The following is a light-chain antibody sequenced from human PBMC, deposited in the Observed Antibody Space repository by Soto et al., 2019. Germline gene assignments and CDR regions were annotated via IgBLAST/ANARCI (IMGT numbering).Light chain of an antibody. CDR1: QRINNY. CDR3: QQSFRKPLFT. J-gene: IGKJ3*01. V-gene: IGKV1-39*01. Sequence: DIQMTQSPASMSASVGDRVTITCRASQRINNYLNWYQQKAGRAPRLLIYAASTLQSWVPSRYSGSVSRTDLALTISSMQPEDFESYYWQQSFRKPLFTFGPGNRVYTK. CDR2: AAS.